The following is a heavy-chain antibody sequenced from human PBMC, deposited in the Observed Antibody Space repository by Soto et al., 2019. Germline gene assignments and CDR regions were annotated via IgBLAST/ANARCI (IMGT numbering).Heavy chain of an antibody. CDR1: GGTFSSYA. CDR2: IIPIFGTA. CDR3: ARARRSLSRYYYGSGSYYRPYYYGMDV. V-gene: IGHV1-69*13. J-gene: IGHJ6*02. Sequence: ASVKVSCKASGGTFSSYAISWVRQAPGQGLEWMGGIIPIFGTANYAQKFQGRVTITADESTSTAYMELSSLRSEDTAVYYCARARRSLSRYYYGSGSYYRPYYYGMDVWGQGTTVTVSS. D-gene: IGHD3-10*01.